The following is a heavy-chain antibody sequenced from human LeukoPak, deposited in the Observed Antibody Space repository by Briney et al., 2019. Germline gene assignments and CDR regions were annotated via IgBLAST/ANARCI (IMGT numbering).Heavy chain of an antibody. J-gene: IGHJ4*02. V-gene: IGHV1-46*01. CDR2: INPSGGSP. D-gene: IGHD3-22*01. CDR1: GYTFTTYY. CDR3: ARVGSVDTSGYYDY. Sequence: ASVKVSCKASGYTFTTYYIHWVRQAPGQGLEWLGIINPSGGSPTYAQKFQGRVTMTRDTSASTVYMELSSLRSDDTAVYYCARVGSVDTSGYYDYWGQGTLVTVSS.